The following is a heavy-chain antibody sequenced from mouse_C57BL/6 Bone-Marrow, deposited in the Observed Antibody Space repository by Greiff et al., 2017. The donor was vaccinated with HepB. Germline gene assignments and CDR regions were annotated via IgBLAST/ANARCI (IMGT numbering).Heavy chain of an antibody. Sequence: VQLKESGPGLVKPSQSLSLTCSVTGYSITSGYYWNWIRQFPGNKLEWMGYISYDGSNNYNPSLKNRISITRDTSKNQFFLKLNSVTTEDTATYYCARKGIYYDYVYWGQGTTLTVSS. CDR3: ARKGIYYDYVY. D-gene: IGHD2-4*01. J-gene: IGHJ2*01. V-gene: IGHV3-6*01. CDR2: ISYDGSN. CDR1: GYSITSGYY.